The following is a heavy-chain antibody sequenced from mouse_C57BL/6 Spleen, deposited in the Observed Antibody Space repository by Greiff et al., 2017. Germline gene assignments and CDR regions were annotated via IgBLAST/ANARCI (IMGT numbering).Heavy chain of an antibody. CDR2: ISSGSSTI. Sequence: EVKLVESGGGLVKPGGSLKLSCAASGFTFSDYGMHWVRQAPEKGLEWVAYISSGSSTIYYADTVKGRFTISRDNAKNTLFLQLTSLRSEDTAMYYCERNYGRDWYVDVWGTGTTVTVSS. D-gene: IGHD1-1*01. CDR1: GFTFSDYG. V-gene: IGHV5-17*01. CDR3: ERNYGRDWYVDV. J-gene: IGHJ1*03.